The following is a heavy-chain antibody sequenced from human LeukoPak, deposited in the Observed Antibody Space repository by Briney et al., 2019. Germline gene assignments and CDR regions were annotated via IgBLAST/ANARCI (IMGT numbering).Heavy chain of an antibody. Sequence: PGGSLRLSCAASGFTFSNYAMHWVRQAPGKGLEWVAVISYDGNKKYHADSVKGRFTISRDNSKNTLYLQMNSLRPEDTAVYHCASSYPNLYYYYMDVWGKGTTVTVSS. CDR1: GFTFSNYA. CDR2: ISYDGNKK. J-gene: IGHJ6*03. V-gene: IGHV3-30*04. CDR3: ASSYPNLYYYYMDV.